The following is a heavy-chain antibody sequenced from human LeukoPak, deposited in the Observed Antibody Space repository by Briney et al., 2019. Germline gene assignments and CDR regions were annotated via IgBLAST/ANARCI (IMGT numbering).Heavy chain of an antibody. Sequence: QPGGSLRLSCATSGFTFSGCAMHWVRQAPGKGLEWVAVVSYDGIIKYYADSLKGRFTISRDNSKNTLYLQMNSLRTEDTAMYYCATGGGLATEIGYWGRGTLVTVSS. CDR2: VSYDGIIK. CDR1: GFTFSGCA. V-gene: IGHV3-30*04. J-gene: IGHJ4*02. D-gene: IGHD3-16*01. CDR3: ATGGGLATEIGY.